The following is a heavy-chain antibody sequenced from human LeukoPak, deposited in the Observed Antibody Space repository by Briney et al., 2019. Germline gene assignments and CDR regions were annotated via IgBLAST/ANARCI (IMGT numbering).Heavy chain of an antibody. CDR1: GYTFNHFG. V-gene: IGHV1-18*01. J-gene: IGHJ5*02. CDR3: ARDRVIAAAGTLNWLGP. Sequence: ASVTVSCTASGYTFNHFGISWVRQAPGHGLEWMGWISAYDGETYYLQKFQGRITMTTDTATRTAYMELRSLRSDDTAVYYCARDRVIAAAGTLNWLGPWGQGTLVTVS. CDR2: ISAYDGET. D-gene: IGHD6-13*01.